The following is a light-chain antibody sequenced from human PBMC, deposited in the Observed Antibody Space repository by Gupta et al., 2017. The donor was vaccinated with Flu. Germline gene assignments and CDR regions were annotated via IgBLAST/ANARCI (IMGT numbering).Light chain of an antibody. CDR3: QVCDTVRDHWV. V-gene: IGLV3-21*03. CDR2: DDS. J-gene: IGLJ2*01. CDR1: YIGGKN. Sequence: SVLTQPPSVSVAPGRTARIACEGNYIGGKNVHWYQQRPVQPPVLVVYDDSDRPSGIPERFSGSNSVNTATLTIIRVEAGDEADYYCQVCDTVRDHWVFGGGTKLTVL.